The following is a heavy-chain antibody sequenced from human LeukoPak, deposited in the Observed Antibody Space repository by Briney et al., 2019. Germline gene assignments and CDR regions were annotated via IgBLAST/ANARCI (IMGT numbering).Heavy chain of an antibody. Sequence: ASVKVSCKASGYTFIDYYIHWVRQAPGQGLEWMGWINSNSGGTNYAQKLQGRVTMTTDTSTSTAYMELRSLRSDDTAVYYCARARSSEITMVRGVISNYYYYYMDVWGKGTTVTVSS. CDR1: GYTFIDYY. CDR3: ARARSSEITMVRGVISNYYYYYMDV. CDR2: INSNSGGT. J-gene: IGHJ6*03. D-gene: IGHD3-10*01. V-gene: IGHV1-2*02.